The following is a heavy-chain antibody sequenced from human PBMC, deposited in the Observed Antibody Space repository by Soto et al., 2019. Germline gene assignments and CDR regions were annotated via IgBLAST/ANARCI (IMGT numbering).Heavy chain of an antibody. CDR3: ARGPEAVPGLNYYYGMDV. CDR1: GGTFSSYA. Sequence: SVKVSCKASGGTFSSYAISWVRQAPGQGLEWMGGIIPIFGTANYAQKFQGRVTITADESTSTAYMELSSLRSEDTAVYYCARGPEAVPGLNYYYGMDVWGQGTKVTVYS. V-gene: IGHV1-69*13. J-gene: IGHJ6*02. CDR2: IIPIFGTA. D-gene: IGHD6-19*01.